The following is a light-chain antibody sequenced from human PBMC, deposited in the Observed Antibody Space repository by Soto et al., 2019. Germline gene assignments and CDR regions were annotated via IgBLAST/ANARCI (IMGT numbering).Light chain of an antibody. CDR3: QQYNYWST. V-gene: IGKV3-15*01. Sequence: EIVMTQSPATLSVSPGERATLSCRASQSVSTNIAWYQQKPGQAPRLLIYVASTRATGVPARFTGSGSGTEFTLTISSLQSEDFAVYYCQQYNYWSTFGQGTKLEI. J-gene: IGKJ2*01. CDR2: VAS. CDR1: QSVSTN.